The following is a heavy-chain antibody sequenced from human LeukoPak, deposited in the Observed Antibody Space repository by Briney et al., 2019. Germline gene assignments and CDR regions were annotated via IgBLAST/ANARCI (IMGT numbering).Heavy chain of an antibody. V-gene: IGHV3-7*01. CDR3: AAWTDRGYNY. CDR2: INPDETEK. J-gene: IGHJ4*02. D-gene: IGHD5-24*01. Sequence: PGGSLRLSCAASGFKFSRSWMNWVRQAPGKGLDWVDNINPDETEKRFVDSVRGRFTMSRDNAQNLLYLQMNSLRVEDTATVFCAAWTDRGYNYWGQGTVVTVSS. CDR1: GFKFSRSW.